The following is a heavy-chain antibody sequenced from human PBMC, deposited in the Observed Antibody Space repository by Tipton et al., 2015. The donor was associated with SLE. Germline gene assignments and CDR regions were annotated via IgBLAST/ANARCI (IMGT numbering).Heavy chain of an antibody. Sequence: TLSLTCTVSGGSISSGSYYCSWIRQPPGKGLEWIGCIYTSGRTNYNPSLQSRVTISVDTSKNQFSLKLSSVTAADTAVYYCARNCGGECFAAFDIWGQGTMVPVSS. CDR1: GGSISSGSYY. V-gene: IGHV4-61*02. CDR2: IYTSGRT. CDR3: ARNCGGECFAAFDI. J-gene: IGHJ3*02. D-gene: IGHD2-21*01.